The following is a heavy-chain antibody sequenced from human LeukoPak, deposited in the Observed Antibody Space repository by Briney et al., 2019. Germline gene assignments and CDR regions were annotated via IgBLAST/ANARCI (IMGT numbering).Heavy chain of an antibody. D-gene: IGHD1-26*01. CDR1: GGSISSSGYY. J-gene: IGHJ5*02. CDR3: ARHEYSGSYYGLSWFDP. CDR2: IYYSGST. V-gene: IGHV4-39*01. Sequence: PSETLSLTCTVSGGSISSSGYYWGWIRQPPGKGLEWIASIYYSGSTYYNPSLKSRVTISVDTSKNQLSLKLSSLTAADTAVYYCARHEYSGSYYGLSWFDPWGQGTLVAVSS.